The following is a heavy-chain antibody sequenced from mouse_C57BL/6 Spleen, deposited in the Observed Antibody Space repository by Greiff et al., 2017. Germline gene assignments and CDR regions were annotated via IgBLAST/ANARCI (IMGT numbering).Heavy chain of an antibody. CDR3: TREGDYSNYDYYAMDY. D-gene: IGHD2-5*01. Sequence: EVQLVESGEGLVKPGGSLKLSCAASGFTFSSYAMSWVRQTPEKRLEWVAYISSGGDYIYYADTVKGRFTISRDNARNTLYLQMSSLKSEDTAMYYCTREGDYSNYDYYAMDYWGQGTSVTVSS. CDR1: GFTFSSYA. V-gene: IGHV5-9-1*02. CDR2: ISSGGDYI. J-gene: IGHJ4*01.